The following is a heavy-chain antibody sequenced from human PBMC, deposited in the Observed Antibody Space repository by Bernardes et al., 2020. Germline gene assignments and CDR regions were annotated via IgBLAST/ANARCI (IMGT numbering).Heavy chain of an antibody. J-gene: IGHJ4*02. Sequence: LSLTCAVYGGSFSGYYWSWIRQPPGKGLEWIGEINHSGSTNYNPSLKSRVTISVDTSKNQFSLKLSSVTAADTAVYYCARMGGGILSYWGQGTLVTVSS. D-gene: IGHD3-16*02. CDR3: ARMGGGILSY. CDR2: INHSGST. V-gene: IGHV4-34*01. CDR1: GGSFSGYY.